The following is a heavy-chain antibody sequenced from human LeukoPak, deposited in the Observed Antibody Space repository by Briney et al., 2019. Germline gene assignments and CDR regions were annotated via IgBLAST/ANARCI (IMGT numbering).Heavy chain of an antibody. J-gene: IGHJ3*02. CDR1: GFTFSSYA. CDR3: AKVGGRGKYFDAFDI. Sequence: GGSLRLSCAASGFTFSSYAMSWVRQAPGKGLEWVSSISGSGVSTYYADSVKGRFTISRDNSKNTLYLQMNSLRAEDTAVYYCAKVGGRGKYFDAFDIWGQGTLVIVSS. V-gene: IGHV3-23*01. CDR2: ISGSGVST. D-gene: IGHD2/OR15-2a*01.